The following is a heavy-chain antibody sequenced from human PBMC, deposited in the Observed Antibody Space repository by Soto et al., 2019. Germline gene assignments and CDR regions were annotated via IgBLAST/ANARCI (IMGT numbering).Heavy chain of an antibody. CDR2: ISGSGGST. D-gene: IGHD2-21*02. Sequence: EVQLLESGGGLVQPGGSLRLSCAASGFTFSSYAMSWVRQAPGKGLEWVSAISGSGGSTYYADSVKGRFTISRDNSKNTLYLQMNSLRAEDTAVYYCAKARDPFAVVTALFDYWGQGTLVTVSS. CDR1: GFTFSSYA. J-gene: IGHJ4*02. V-gene: IGHV3-23*01. CDR3: AKARDPFAVVTALFDY.